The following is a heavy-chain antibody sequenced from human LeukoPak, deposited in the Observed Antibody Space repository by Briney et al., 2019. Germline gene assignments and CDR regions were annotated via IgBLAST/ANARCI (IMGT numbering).Heavy chain of an antibody. J-gene: IGHJ5*02. D-gene: IGHD3-10*01. CDR2: IYYSGST. V-gene: IGHV4-59*01. Sequence: SETLSLTCTVSGGPISSYYWSWIRQPPGKGLEWIGYIYYSGSTNYNPSLKSRVTISVDTSKNQFSLKLSSVTAADTAVYYCARTILWFGELWPWFDPWGQGTLVTVSS. CDR1: GGPISSYY. CDR3: ARTILWFGELWPWFDP.